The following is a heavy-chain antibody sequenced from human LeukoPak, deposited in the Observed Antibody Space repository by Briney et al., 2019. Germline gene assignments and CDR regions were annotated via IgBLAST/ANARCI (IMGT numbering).Heavy chain of an antibody. CDR1: GYTFTTYY. CDR3: ARSFGASQQYSSSWYYYYMDV. V-gene: IGHV1-46*01. J-gene: IGHJ6*03. D-gene: IGHD6-13*01. Sequence: ASVKVSCKASGYTFTTYYIHWVRQAPGQGLEWMGIINPSGGSTSFVQKFQGRVTMTRDMSTSTVYMELSSLRSEDTAVYYCARSFGASQQYSSSWYYYYMDVWGKGTTVTVSS. CDR2: INPSGGST.